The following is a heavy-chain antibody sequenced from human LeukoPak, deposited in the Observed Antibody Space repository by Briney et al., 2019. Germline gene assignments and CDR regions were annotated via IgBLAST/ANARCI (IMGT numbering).Heavy chain of an antibody. CDR3: ARDAPGIAGAPGGGT. D-gene: IGHD1-26*01. J-gene: IGHJ5*02. CDR1: GFTFDDYG. Sequence: GGSLRLSCAASGFTFDDYGMSWVRQAPGKGLEWVSGINWNGGSTGYADSVKGRFTISRDNAKSSLYLQMNSLRAEDTALYYCARDAPGIAGAPGGGTWGQGTLVTVSS. V-gene: IGHV3-20*04. CDR2: INWNGGST.